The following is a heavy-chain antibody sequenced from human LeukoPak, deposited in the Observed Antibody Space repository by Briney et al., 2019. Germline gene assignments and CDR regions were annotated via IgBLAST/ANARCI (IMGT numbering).Heavy chain of an antibody. V-gene: IGHV3-64*02. J-gene: IGHJ3*02. CDR3: ATDAFDI. Sequence: PGGSLRLSCAASGFTFSDYAMHWVRQAPGKGLEYVSGLTSNGDSTYYADSVKARFTISRDNSKDTLYLQMGSLRAEDMAVYYCATDAFDIWGQGTMVTVSS. CDR2: LTSNGDST. CDR1: GFTFSDYA.